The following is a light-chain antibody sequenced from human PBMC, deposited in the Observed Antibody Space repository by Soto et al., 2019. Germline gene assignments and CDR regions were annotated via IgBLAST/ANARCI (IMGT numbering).Light chain of an antibody. V-gene: IGKV3-20*01. CDR3: QQYGSSALT. CDR2: GTS. J-gene: IGKJ4*01. CDR1: QSVSSSY. Sequence: EIVLTQSPGTLSLSPGERATLSCRASQSVSSSYLVWYQQRPGQPPRLLIYGTSNRAAGIPGRFTGTGSGTDFTLTIYRLEPEDSAVYYCQQYGSSALTFGGGTKVEIK.